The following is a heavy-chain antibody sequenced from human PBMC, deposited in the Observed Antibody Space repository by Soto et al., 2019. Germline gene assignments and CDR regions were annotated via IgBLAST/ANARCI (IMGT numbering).Heavy chain of an antibody. J-gene: IGHJ5*02. CDR2: IYYSGST. Sequence: QLQLQESVPGLVKPSETLSLTCTVSGGSISSSSYYWGWIRQPPGKGLEWIGSIYYSGSTYYNPSLQSRVTISVDTSKNQCSLKRSSVTAADTAVYYCAPGIIGGDCSGGSCYSEVCFDPWGQGTLVTVSS. CDR3: APGIIGGDCSGGSCYSEVCFDP. V-gene: IGHV4-39*01. CDR1: GGSISSSSYY. D-gene: IGHD2-15*01.